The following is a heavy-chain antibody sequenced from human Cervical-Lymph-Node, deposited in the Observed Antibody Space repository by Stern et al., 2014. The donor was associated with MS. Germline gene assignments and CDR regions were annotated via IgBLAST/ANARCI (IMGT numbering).Heavy chain of an antibody. V-gene: IGHV3-53*01. CDR3: ANYGDLPWY. D-gene: IGHD4-17*01. CDR1: GFTVSSNY. CDR2: IHGDGTT. Sequence: EVQLVESGGGLIQPGGSLRLSCTGSGFTVSSNYMSWVRQAPGKGLEWVSVIHGDGTTYYADSVKGRFTISRDNSKNTLYLQMNNLRAEDTAVYYCANYGDLPWYWGQGTLVTVSS. J-gene: IGHJ4*02.